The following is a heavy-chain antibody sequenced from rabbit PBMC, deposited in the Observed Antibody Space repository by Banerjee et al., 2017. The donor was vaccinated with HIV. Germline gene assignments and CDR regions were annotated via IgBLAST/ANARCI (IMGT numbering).Heavy chain of an antibody. V-gene: IGHV1S40*01. CDR1: GFSFSSSYW. Sequence: QSLEESGGDLVKPGASLTLTCTASGFSFSSSYWICWVRQAPGKGLEWIACIYAGSSGSTYYASWAKGRFTISKTSSTTVTLQMTSLTAADTATYFCARDPYTTTGDAQFNLWGPGTLVTVS. D-gene: IGHD1-1*01. CDR3: ARDPYTTTGDAQFNL. J-gene: IGHJ4*01. CDR2: IYAGSSGST.